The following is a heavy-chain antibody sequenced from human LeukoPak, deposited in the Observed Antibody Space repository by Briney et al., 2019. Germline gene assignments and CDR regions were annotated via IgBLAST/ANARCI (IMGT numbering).Heavy chain of an antibody. V-gene: IGHV3-23*01. D-gene: IGHD6-19*01. CDR2: ISGSGGST. Sequence: GGSLRLSCSAFGFAFDKYAMNWVGQAPGKGLEWVSTISGSGGSTYYADSVKGRFTISRDNSKNTLYLQMNSLRAEDTAVYYCANFGLGSGFYWGQGTLVTVSS. CDR3: ANFGLGSGFY. J-gene: IGHJ4*02. CDR1: GFAFDKYA.